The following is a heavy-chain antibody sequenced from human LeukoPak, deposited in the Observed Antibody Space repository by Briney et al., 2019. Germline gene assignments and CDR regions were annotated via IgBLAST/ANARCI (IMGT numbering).Heavy chain of an antibody. CDR2: IYSGGDT. V-gene: IGHV3-53*05. J-gene: IGHJ4*02. CDR3: AKDTRYQPNYFDY. D-gene: IGHD2-2*01. CDR1: GFTVSTNP. Sequence: GGSLRLSCTVSGFTVSTNPWSWVRQAPGKGLEWVSFIYSGGDTHYSDSVKGRFTISRDNSKNTLYLQMNSLRAEDTALYYCAKDTRYQPNYFDYWGQGTLVTVSS.